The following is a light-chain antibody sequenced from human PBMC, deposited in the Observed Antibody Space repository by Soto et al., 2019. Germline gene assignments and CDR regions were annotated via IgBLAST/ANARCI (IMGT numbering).Light chain of an antibody. CDR3: QKYDSLPFT. CDR1: QAISNY. Sequence: DIQMTQSPSSLSASVGDSVTITCRASQAISNYLAWFQQKPGKPPKLLIYAASTLESGVPSRFSGGRSRTDFTLTISSLQPEDVATFYCQKYDSLPFTFGPGTKVDLK. CDR2: AAS. V-gene: IGKV1-27*01. J-gene: IGKJ3*01.